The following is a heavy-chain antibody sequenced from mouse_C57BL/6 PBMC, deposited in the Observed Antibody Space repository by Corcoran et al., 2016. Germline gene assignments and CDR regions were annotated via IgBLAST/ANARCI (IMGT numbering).Heavy chain of an antibody. D-gene: IGHD2-10*01. CDR3: TRSPYPAWFAY. CDR1: GFSLSTSGMG. J-gene: IGHJ3*01. V-gene: IGHV8-12*01. Sequence: QVTLKESGPGILQSSQTLSLTCSFSGFSLSTSGMGVSWIRQPSGKGLEWLAHIYWDDDKRYHPSLKSRLTISKDTSRYQVFLKITSVDTADTATSYCTRSPYPAWFAYWGQGTLVTVSA. CDR2: IYWDDDK.